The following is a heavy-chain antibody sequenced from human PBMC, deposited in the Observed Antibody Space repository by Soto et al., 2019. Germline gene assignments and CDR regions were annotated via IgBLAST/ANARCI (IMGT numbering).Heavy chain of an antibody. J-gene: IGHJ6*02. Sequence: PGESLKISCKGSGYSFTSYWISWVRQMPGKGLEWMGRIDPSDSYTNYSPSFQGHVTISADKSISTAYLQWSSLKASDTAMYYCARLRPYTAMVTLRGMDVWGQGTTVTVSS. V-gene: IGHV5-10-1*01. CDR2: IDPSDSYT. D-gene: IGHD5-18*01. CDR1: GYSFTSYW. CDR3: ARLRPYTAMVTLRGMDV.